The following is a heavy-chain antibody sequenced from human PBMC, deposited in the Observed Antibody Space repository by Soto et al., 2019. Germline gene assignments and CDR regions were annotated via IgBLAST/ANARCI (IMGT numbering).Heavy chain of an antibody. CDR1: GLTFSDFY. CDR2: ISGRGSQT. Sequence: PGGSLRLSCAASGLTFSDFYMSWIRQAPGKGLEWLSYISGRGSQTNYADSVKGRFTLSRDNAKNSLFLEMRNLRAEDTAVYYCARGTSKVDYWGRGTLVTVSS. CDR3: ARGTSKVDY. V-gene: IGHV3-11*05. D-gene: IGHD2-2*01. J-gene: IGHJ4*02.